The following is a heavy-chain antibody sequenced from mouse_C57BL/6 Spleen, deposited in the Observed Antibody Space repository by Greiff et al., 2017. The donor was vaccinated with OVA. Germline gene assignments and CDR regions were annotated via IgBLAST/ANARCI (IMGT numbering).Heavy chain of an antibody. Sequence: EVQLQQSGPELVKPGASVKIPCKASGYTFTDYNMDWVKQSHGKSLEWIGDINPNNGGTIYNQKFKGKATLTVDKSSSTAYMELRSLTSEDTAVYYCARGENYGNYGYYAMDYWGQGTSVTVSS. CDR2: INPNNGGT. CDR1: GYTFTDYN. CDR3: ARGENYGNYGYYAMDY. D-gene: IGHD2-1*01. V-gene: IGHV1-18*01. J-gene: IGHJ4*01.